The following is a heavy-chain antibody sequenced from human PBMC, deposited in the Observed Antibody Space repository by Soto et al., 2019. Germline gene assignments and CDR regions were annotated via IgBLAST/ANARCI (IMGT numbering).Heavy chain of an antibody. CDR2: IDWEDDK. CDR3: ARAAFYYDVGGPYQGYYFDY. Sequence: SGPTLVNPTQTLTLTCAFSGFSLSTDGMCVSWIRQPPGKALEWLALIDWEDDKYYNASLKTRLTISKDTSKSQVVLTMTNMDPEETASYYCARAAFYYDVGGPYQGYYFDYWGQGSLVTVSS. V-gene: IGHV2-70*01. CDR1: GFSLSTDGMC. D-gene: IGHD3-22*01. J-gene: IGHJ4*02.